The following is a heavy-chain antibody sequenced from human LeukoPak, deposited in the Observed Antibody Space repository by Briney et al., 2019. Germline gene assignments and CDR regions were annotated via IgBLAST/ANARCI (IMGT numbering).Heavy chain of an antibody. D-gene: IGHD2-15*01. J-gene: IGHJ4*02. CDR1: GFTFSSYA. Sequence: GGSLRLSCAASGFTFSSYAMSWVRQVPGKGLEWVSAISGSGGSTYCADSVKGRFTISRDNSKNTLYLQMNSLRAEDTAVYYCAKEKPATGLPRGPFDYWGQGTLVTVSS. V-gene: IGHV3-23*01. CDR2: ISGSGGST. CDR3: AKEKPATGLPRGPFDY.